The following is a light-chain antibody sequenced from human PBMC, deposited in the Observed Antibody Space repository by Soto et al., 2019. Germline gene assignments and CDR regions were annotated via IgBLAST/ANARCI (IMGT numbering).Light chain of an antibody. J-gene: IGKJ1*01. Sequence: EIVMTQSAGTLSLSPVERATLSCMASQSVSSNLAWYQQKPGQAPRLLIYGASTRATGIPARFSGSGSGTEFTLTISSLKPEDFAVYYCQQYNNWPRTFGQGTKVDIK. CDR1: QSVSSN. CDR3: QQYNNWPRT. V-gene: IGKV3-15*01. CDR2: GAS.